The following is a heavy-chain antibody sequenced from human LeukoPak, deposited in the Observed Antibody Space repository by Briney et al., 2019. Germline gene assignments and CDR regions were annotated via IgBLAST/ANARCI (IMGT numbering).Heavy chain of an antibody. CDR1: GFTFSSYE. CDR3: ARYIKGLYSSGIDY. D-gene: IGHD6-19*01. Sequence: GGSLRLSCAASGFTFSSYEMNWVRQAPGKGLEWVSYISSSGSTIYYADSVKGRFTISRDNAKSSLYLQMNSLRAEDTAVYYCARYIKGLYSSGIDYWGQGTLVTVSS. J-gene: IGHJ4*02. CDR2: ISSSGSTI. V-gene: IGHV3-48*03.